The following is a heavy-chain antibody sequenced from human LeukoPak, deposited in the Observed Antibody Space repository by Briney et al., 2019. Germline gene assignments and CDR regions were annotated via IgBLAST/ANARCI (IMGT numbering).Heavy chain of an antibody. CDR2: ISGSGGT. Sequence: SGGSLRLSCAASGFTFSSYAMNWVRQAPGKGLEWVSAISGSGGTYYADSVKGRFTISRDNSKNTLYLQMNSLRAEDTAVYYCTKEGGRYSTGWYWFDPWGQGTLVTVSS. J-gene: IGHJ5*02. CDR3: TKEGGRYSTGWYWFDP. CDR1: GFTFSSYA. D-gene: IGHD6-19*01. V-gene: IGHV3-23*01.